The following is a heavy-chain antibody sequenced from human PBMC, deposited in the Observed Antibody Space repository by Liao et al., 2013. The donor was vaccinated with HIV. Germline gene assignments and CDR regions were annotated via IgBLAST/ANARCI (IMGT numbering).Heavy chain of an antibody. CDR1: GGSISSYY. Sequence: QVQLQESGPGLVKPSETLSLTCTVSGGSISSYYWSWIRQPPGKGLEWIGYIYYSGSTNYNPSLKSRVTISVDTSKNQFSLKLSSVTAADTAVYYCAREKKLNAFDYWGQGTLVTVSS. CDR3: AREKKLNAFDY. J-gene: IGHJ4*02. CDR2: IYYSGST. D-gene: IGHD1-1*01. V-gene: IGHV4-59*01.